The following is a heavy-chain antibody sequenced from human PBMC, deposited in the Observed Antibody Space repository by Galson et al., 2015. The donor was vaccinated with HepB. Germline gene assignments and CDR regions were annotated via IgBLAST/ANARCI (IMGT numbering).Heavy chain of an antibody. CDR3: ARVYVGVGATFKVLSQALEGGAFDI. V-gene: IGHV1-3*01. CDR1: GYTFTSYA. J-gene: IGHJ3*02. CDR2: INAGNGNT. D-gene: IGHD1-26*01. Sequence: SVKVSCKASGYTFTSYAMHWVRQAPGQRLEWMGWINAGNGNTKYSQKFQGRVTITRDTSASTAYMELSSLRSEDTAVYYCARVYVGVGATFKVLSQALEGGAFDIWGQGTMVTVSS.